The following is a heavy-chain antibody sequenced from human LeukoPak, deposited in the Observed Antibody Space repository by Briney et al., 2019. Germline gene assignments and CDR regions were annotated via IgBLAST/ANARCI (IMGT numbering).Heavy chain of an antibody. CDR2: IYYSGST. J-gene: IGHJ4*02. V-gene: IGHV4-59*12. CDR1: GFTFSSYS. Sequence: PGGSLRLSCAASGFTFSSYSMNWVRQAPGKGLEWIGYIYYSGSTNYNPSLKSRVTISVDTSKNQFSLKLSSVTAADTAVYYCARVVLGYSYGPLDYWGQGTLVTVSS. D-gene: IGHD5-18*01. CDR3: ARVVLGYSYGPLDY.